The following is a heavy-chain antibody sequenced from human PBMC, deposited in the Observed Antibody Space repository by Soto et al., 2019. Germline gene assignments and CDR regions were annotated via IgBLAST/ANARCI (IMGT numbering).Heavy chain of an antibody. CDR3: ARRGLGLTPFDY. CDR2: NYYTGST. CDR1: GASISSSGYY. J-gene: IGHJ4*02. V-gene: IGHV4-39*01. D-gene: IGHD2-15*01. Sequence: PSETLSLTCTVSGASISSSGYYWGWIRQPPGKGLEWIGNNYYTGSTYYNPSLKSRVTISVDTSTNQFSLKLSSVTAADTAVYYCARRGLGLTPFDYWGQGTLVTVSS.